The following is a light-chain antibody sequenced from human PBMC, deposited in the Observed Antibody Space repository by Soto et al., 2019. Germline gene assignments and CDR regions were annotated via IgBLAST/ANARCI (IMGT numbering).Light chain of an antibody. CDR3: QQYNSYPWT. CDR2: DAS. J-gene: IGKJ1*01. V-gene: IGKV1-5*01. Sequence: DIQMTQSPSTLSASVGDRVTITCRASQSISSWLAWYQQKPGKAPKLLIYDASSLESGVPSRFSGSGSGTEFTLTISSLQPDDFATKYYQQYNSYPWTFGQGTKVEIK. CDR1: QSISSW.